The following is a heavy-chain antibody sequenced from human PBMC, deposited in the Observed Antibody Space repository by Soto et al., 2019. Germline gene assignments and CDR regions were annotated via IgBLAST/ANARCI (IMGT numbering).Heavy chain of an antibody. J-gene: IGHJ4*02. CDR1: GFTFSSYA. CDR2: ISGSGGST. D-gene: IGHD3-10*01. Sequence: GGSLRLSCAASGFTFSSYAMSWVRQAPGKGLEWVSAISGSGGSTYYADSVKGRFTISRDNSKNTLYLQMNSLRAEDTAVYYCANIPSDYGSAPGAYWGQGTLVTVSS. CDR3: ANIPSDYGSAPGAY. V-gene: IGHV3-23*01.